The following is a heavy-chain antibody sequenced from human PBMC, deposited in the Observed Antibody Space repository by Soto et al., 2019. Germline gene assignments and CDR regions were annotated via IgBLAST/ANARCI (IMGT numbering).Heavy chain of an antibody. CDR1: GFTFSNAW. V-gene: IGHV3-15*07. D-gene: IGHD1-26*01. CDR3: TTTAKWELFPSFDY. Sequence: GGSLRLSCAASGFTFSNAWMNWVRQAPGKGLEWVGRIKSKTDGGTTDYAAPVKGRFTISRDDSKNTLYLQMNSLKTEDTAVYYCTTTAKWELFPSFDYWGQGTLVTVSS. J-gene: IGHJ4*02. CDR2: IKSKTDGGTT.